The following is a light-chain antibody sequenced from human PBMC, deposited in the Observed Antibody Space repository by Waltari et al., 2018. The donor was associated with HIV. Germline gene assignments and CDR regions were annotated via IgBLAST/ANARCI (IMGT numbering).Light chain of an antibody. Sequence: EIVMTQSPATLSVSPGERPTLSCRASQIVSSGLAWFQQKPGQGPRLLMYGSSIRATDIPARFSGSGSGTEFTLTINNLQSEDFAIYYCQQYNNWPWTFGQGTKVEI. CDR2: GSS. CDR1: QIVSSG. CDR3: QQYNNWPWT. V-gene: IGKV3-15*01. J-gene: IGKJ1*01.